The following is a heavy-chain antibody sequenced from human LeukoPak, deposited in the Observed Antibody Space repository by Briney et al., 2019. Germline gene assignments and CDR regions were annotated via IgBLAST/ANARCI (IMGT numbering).Heavy chain of an antibody. CDR1: GYTFTSYS. D-gene: IGHD3-22*01. CDR3: ARVGRFYDSSGETLYFDY. CDR2: ISAYNGNT. J-gene: IGHJ4*02. V-gene: IGHV1-18*01. Sequence: ASVKVSCKASGYTFTSYSISWVRQAPGQGLEWMGWISAYNGNTNYAQKLQGRVTMTTDTSTSTAYMELRSLRSDDTAVYYCARVGRFYDSSGETLYFDYWGQGTLVTVSS.